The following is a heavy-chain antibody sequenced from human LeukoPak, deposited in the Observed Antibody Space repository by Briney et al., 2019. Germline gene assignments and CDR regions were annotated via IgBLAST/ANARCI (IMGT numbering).Heavy chain of an antibody. J-gene: IGHJ6*02. CDR1: GYAFTDYG. CDR3: AATISADTDYYGMDV. D-gene: IGHD6-13*01. Sequence: GASVKVSCKASGYAFTDYGVTWVRQAPGQGLEWMGWISPYNGNTIYAQMLQGRVTMTTDTSTSRASMELRSLRSDDTAVYYCAATISADTDYYGMDVWGQGTTVTVSS. CDR2: ISPYNGNT. V-gene: IGHV1-18*01.